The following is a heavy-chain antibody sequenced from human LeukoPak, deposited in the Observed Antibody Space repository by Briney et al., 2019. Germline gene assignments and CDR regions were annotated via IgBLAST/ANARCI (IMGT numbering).Heavy chain of an antibody. J-gene: IGHJ4*02. CDR1: GGTFSSYA. V-gene: IGHV1-69*05. CDR3: ARPRRGYEDY. CDR2: IIPIFGTA. Sequence: ASVKVSCKASGGTFSSYAISWVRQAPGQGLEWMGRIIPIFGTANYAQKFQGRVTITTDESTSTAYMELSSLRSEDTAVYYCARPRRGYEDYWGQGTLVTVSS. D-gene: IGHD5-18*01.